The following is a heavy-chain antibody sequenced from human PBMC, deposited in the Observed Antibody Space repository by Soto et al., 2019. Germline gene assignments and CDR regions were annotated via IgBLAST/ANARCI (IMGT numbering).Heavy chain of an antibody. D-gene: IGHD1-26*01. Sequence: EVQLLESGGALVQPGGSLRLSCAASGFTFSSYAMSWVRQAPGKGLEWVSLISASGGGTYYADSVKGRFTISRDNAKNTLYLQMNSLSAGDTAVFYCAKHMSNGSPEYWGQGTLVTVSS. CDR3: AKHMSNGSPEY. CDR1: GFTFSSYA. J-gene: IGHJ4*02. V-gene: IGHV3-23*01. CDR2: ISASGGGT.